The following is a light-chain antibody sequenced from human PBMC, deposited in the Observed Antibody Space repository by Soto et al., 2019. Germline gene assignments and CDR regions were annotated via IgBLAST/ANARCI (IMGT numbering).Light chain of an antibody. V-gene: IGKV1-5*01. CDR2: DAS. J-gene: IGKJ2*01. Sequence: DIQMTQSPSTLSASVGDRVTITCRASQSISSWLAWYQQKPGKAPKLLIYDASSLESGVPSRFSGSGSGTEFTLTISSLQPDDFATYYCQQYNSSPYTFGQVTKLEIK. CDR1: QSISSW. CDR3: QQYNSSPYT.